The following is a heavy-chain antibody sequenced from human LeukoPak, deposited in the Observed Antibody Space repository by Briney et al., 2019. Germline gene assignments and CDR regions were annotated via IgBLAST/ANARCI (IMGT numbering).Heavy chain of an antibody. CDR2: IYYTGTT. J-gene: IGHJ4*02. CDR1: GGSVSDYY. D-gene: IGHD3-22*01. Sequence: PSETLSLTCTVSGGSVSDYYWSWIRQSPGKGLEWIGYIYYTGTTSYNPSLRSRVTMSVDTSKSQFSLKLSSVTAADTAVYYCAANYYYDSSGYDNWGQGILVTVSS. CDR3: AANYYYDSSGYDN. V-gene: IGHV4-59*02.